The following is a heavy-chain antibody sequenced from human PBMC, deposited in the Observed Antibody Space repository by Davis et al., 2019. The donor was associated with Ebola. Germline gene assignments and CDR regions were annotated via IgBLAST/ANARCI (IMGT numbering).Heavy chain of an antibody. V-gene: IGHV1-69*06. D-gene: IGHD5-24*01. Sequence: SVKVSCKASGGTFSSYAISWVRQAPGQGLEWMGGIIPIFGTANYAQKFQGRVTITADKSTSTAYMELSSLRSEDTAVYYCARVRVTTERWLQSLGYWGQGTLVTVSS. CDR2: IIPIFGTA. CDR1: GGTFSSYA. CDR3: ARVRVTTERWLQSLGY. J-gene: IGHJ4*02.